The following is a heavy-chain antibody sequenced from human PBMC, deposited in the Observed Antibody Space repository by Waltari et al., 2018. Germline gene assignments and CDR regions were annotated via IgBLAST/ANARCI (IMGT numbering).Heavy chain of an antibody. V-gene: IGHV4-4*02. CDR2: IYHSGSP. CDR1: GGSISSSNW. CDR3: ERPSPKLERDAFDI. D-gene: IGHD1-1*01. J-gene: IGHJ3*02. Sequence: QVQLQESGPGLVKPSGTLSRTCAVSGGSISSSNWLRGVRQPPGKGLEWIGEIYHSGSPNYNPSLKSRVTISVDKSKNQFSLKLRSVTAADTAVYYCERPSPKLERDAFDIWGQGTMVTVSS.